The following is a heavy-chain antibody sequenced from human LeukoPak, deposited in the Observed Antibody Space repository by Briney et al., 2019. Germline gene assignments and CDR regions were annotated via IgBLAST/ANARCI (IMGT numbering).Heavy chain of an antibody. CDR1: GGSISSSSYY. D-gene: IGHD3-22*01. CDR3: AILAVDSSLRLRFSFGAFDI. J-gene: IGHJ3*02. Sequence: SETLSLTCTVSGGSISSSSYYWGWIRQPPGKGLEWIGSIYYSGSTYYNPSLKSRVTISVDTSKNQFSLKLSSVTAADTAVYYCAILAVDSSLRLRFSFGAFDIWGQGTMVTVSS. V-gene: IGHV4-39*01. CDR2: IYYSGST.